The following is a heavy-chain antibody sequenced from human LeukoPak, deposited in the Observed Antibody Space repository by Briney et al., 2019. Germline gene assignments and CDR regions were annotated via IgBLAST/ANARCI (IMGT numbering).Heavy chain of an antibody. CDR3: SRGRGTYFRLGAFDI. D-gene: IGHD1-26*01. J-gene: IGHJ3*02. CDR2: IYYSGST. CDR1: GGSISSHY. Sequence: SETLSLLCSVSGGSISSHYWSWIRQPPGKGLEWIGYIYYSGSTNYNPSHKSRVTISVDTSKSQFSLKMSAVTAADTAVYYCSRGRGTYFRLGAFDIWSQGTMVTVSS. V-gene: IGHV4-59*11.